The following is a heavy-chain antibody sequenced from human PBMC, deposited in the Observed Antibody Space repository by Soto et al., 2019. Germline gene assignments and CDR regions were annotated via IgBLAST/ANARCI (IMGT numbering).Heavy chain of an antibody. CDR2: FDPEDGET. J-gene: IGHJ5*01. CDR3: ARDPGDPSIAAADWFDF. D-gene: IGHD6-13*01. V-gene: IGHV1-24*01. Sequence: ASVKVSCKVSGYTLTELSMHWVRQAPGKGLEWMGGFDPEDGETIYAQKFQGRVTMTEDTSTDTAYMELSSLRSEDTAVYYCARDPGDPSIAAADWFDFWGQGTLVTVSS. CDR1: GYTLTELS.